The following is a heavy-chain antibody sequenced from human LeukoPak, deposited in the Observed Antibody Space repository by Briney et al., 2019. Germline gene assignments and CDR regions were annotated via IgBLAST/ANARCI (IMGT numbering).Heavy chain of an antibody. Sequence: GGSLKLSCAASGFNIEGHNMHWVRQAPGKGPEWVSFIQHDGGRKWYVDSVKGRFTISRDNSKNTLSLQMNDLRLEDTAVYYCAKDFGSGRYAFDIWGQGTIVTVSS. D-gene: IGHD3-10*01. CDR3: AKDFGSGRYAFDI. J-gene: IGHJ3*02. V-gene: IGHV3-30*02. CDR2: IQHDGGRK. CDR1: GFNIEGHN.